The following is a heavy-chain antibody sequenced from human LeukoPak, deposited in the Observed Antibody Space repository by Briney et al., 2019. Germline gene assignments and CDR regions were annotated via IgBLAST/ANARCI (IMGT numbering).Heavy chain of an antibody. Sequence: SETLSLTCAVYGGPFSGYYWSWIRQPPGKGLEWIGEINHSGSTNYNPSLKSRVTISVDTSKNQFSLKLSSVTAADTAVYYCARDWNYVPLDYWGQGTLVTVPS. J-gene: IGHJ4*02. CDR3: ARDWNYVPLDY. D-gene: IGHD1-7*01. V-gene: IGHV4-34*01. CDR2: INHSGST. CDR1: GGPFSGYY.